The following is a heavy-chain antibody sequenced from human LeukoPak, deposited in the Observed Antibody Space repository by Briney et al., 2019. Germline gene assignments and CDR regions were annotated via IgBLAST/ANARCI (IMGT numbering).Heavy chain of an antibody. V-gene: IGHV1-24*01. CDR3: AIHLVGYYDTATFDY. Sequence: GASVKVSCKVSGYTLTELSMHWVRQAPGKGLEWMGGFDPEDGETIYAQKFQGRVTMTEDTSTDTAYMELSSLRSEDTAVYYCAIHLVGYYDTATFDYWGQGTLVTVSS. CDR1: GYTLTELS. CDR2: FDPEDGET. J-gene: IGHJ4*02. D-gene: IGHD3-22*01.